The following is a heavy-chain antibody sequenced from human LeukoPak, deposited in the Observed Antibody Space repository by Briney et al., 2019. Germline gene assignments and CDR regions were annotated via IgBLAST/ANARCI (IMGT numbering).Heavy chain of an antibody. J-gene: IGHJ4*02. CDR1: GGSISSYY. CDR2: INHSGST. Sequence: SETLSLTCTVSGGSISSYYWSWIRQPAGKGLEWIGEINHSGSTNYNPSLKSRVTISVDTSKNQFSLKLSSVTAADTAVYYCARGGGYSGYANDYWGQGTLVTVSS. V-gene: IGHV4-34*01. CDR3: ARGGGYSGYANDY. D-gene: IGHD5-12*01.